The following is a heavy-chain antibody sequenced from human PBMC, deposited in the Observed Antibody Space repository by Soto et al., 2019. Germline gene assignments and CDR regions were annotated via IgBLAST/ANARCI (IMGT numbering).Heavy chain of an antibody. CDR3: ARESTGTTLYHYYGMDV. CDR1: GFTFSDHY. CDR2: TRNKANSYTT. V-gene: IGHV3-72*01. Sequence: EVQLVESGGGLVQPGGSLRLSCAASGFTFSDHYMDWVRQAPGKGLEWVGRTRNKANSYTTEYAASVKGRFTISRDDSKNSLYLQMNSLKTDDTAVYYCARESTGTTLYHYYGMDVWGQGTTVTVSS. D-gene: IGHD1-1*01. J-gene: IGHJ6*02.